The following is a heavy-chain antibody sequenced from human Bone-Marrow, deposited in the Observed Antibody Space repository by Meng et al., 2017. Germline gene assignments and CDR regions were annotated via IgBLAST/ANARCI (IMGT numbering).Heavy chain of an antibody. D-gene: IGHD3-10*01. CDR2: ISYVGSKK. V-gene: IGHV3-33*01. J-gene: IGHJ2*01. Sequence: QVQRGESGGGVGKPGRALRLSWAVSGFTFSSYGMHWAAQAPGKGLEWVSVISYVGSKKYYADSVKGRFTISRDNSKNTLYLQMNSLRAEDTAVYYCARENSGAWYFDLWGRGTLVTVSS. CDR3: ARENSGAWYFDL. CDR1: GFTFSSYG.